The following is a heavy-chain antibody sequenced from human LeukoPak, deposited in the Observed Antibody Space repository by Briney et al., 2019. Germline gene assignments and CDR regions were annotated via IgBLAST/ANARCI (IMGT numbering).Heavy chain of an antibody. CDR3: ARVDLGGCNDY. D-gene: IGHD1-26*01. CDR2: IYYSGST. V-gene: IGHV4-59*01. Sequence: SETLSLTCTVSGDSISSYYWSWIRQPPGKGLEWIGYIYYSGSTNYNPSLKSRVTISVDTSKNQFSLKLSSVTAADTAVYYCARVDLGGCNDYWGQGTLVTVSS. CDR1: GDSISSYY. J-gene: IGHJ4*02.